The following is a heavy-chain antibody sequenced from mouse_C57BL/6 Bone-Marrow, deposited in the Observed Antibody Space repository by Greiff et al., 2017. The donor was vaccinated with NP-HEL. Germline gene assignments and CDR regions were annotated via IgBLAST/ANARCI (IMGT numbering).Heavy chain of an antibody. V-gene: IGHV3-8*01. CDR1: GYSITSDY. Sequence: EVQVVESGPGLAKPSQSLSLTCSVTGYSITSDYWNWIRKFPGNKLEYMGYISYSGSTYYNPSLKSRISITRDTSKNQYYLQLNSVTTEDTATYYCARSPLWLRRNYYAMDYWGQGTSVTVSS. D-gene: IGHD2-2*01. J-gene: IGHJ4*01. CDR2: ISYSGST. CDR3: ARSPLWLRRNYYAMDY.